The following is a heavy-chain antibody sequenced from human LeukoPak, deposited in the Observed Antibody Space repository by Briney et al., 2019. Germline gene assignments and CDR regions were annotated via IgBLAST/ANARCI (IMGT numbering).Heavy chain of an antibody. Sequence: SETLSLTCTVSGGSISSYYWSWIRQPPGKGLEWIGYIYYSGSTNYNPSLKSRVTISVDTSKNQFSLKLSSVTAADTAVYYCARVAAGPWYYYGMDVWGQGTTVTVSS. CDR2: IYYSGST. CDR1: GGSISSYY. V-gene: IGHV4-59*08. D-gene: IGHD6-13*01. CDR3: ARVAAGPWYYYGMDV. J-gene: IGHJ6*02.